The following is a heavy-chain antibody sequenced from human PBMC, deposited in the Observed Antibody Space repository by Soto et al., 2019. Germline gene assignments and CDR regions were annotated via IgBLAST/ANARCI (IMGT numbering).Heavy chain of an antibody. J-gene: IGHJ5*02. D-gene: IGHD2-8*01. Sequence: LRLSCAASGFTFSSYNMNWVRQAPGKGLEWVSSITDTSTYIFYADSVRGRFTISRDNAKNSLYLQMNSLRAEDTAVYYCARDRQLIQDWFDPWGQGTLVTVSS. CDR2: ITDTSTYI. V-gene: IGHV3-21*01. CDR3: ARDRQLIQDWFDP. CDR1: GFTFSSYN.